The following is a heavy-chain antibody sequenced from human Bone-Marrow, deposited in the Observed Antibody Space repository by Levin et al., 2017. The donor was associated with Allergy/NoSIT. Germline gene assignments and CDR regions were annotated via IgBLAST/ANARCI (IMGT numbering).Heavy chain of an antibody. V-gene: IGHV1-2*06. CDR2: MNPVTGVT. Sequence: ASVKVSCKTSGYRFSDYYIHWVRQAPGQGLEWIGRMNPVTGVTKFAEKFQDGVTLTRDTSITTAYMELTRLTSDAAAVYYCAASSEGWFESWGQGTRVIVSS. D-gene: IGHD6-6*01. J-gene: IGHJ5*01. CDR1: GYRFSDYY. CDR3: AASSEGWFES.